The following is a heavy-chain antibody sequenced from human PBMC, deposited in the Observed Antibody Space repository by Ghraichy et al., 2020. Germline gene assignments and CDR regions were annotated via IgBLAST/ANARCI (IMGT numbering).Heavy chain of an antibody. D-gene: IGHD6-13*01. CDR1: GFTFSSYA. J-gene: IGHJ6*02. V-gene: IGHV3-23*01. CDR3: AKELIAAGGFYYYYYGMDV. CDR2: ISGSGGST. Sequence: GGSLRLSCAASGFTFSSYAMSWVRQAPGKGLEWVSAISGSGGSTYYAASVKGRFTISRDNSKNTLYLQMNSLRAEDTAMYYCAKELIAAGGFYYYYYGMDVWGQGTTVTVSS.